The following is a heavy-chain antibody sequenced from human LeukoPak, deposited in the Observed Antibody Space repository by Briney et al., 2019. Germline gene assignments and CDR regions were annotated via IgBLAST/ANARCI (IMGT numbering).Heavy chain of an antibody. V-gene: IGHV3-21*01. CDR1: GFTFSSYS. CDR2: ISSSSSYI. J-gene: IGHJ4*02. Sequence: GGSLRLSCAASGFTFSSYSMNWVRQAPGKGLEWASSISSSSSYIYYADSVKGRFTISRDNAKNSLYLQMNSLRAEDTAVYYCARDSSTVDPPYWGQGTLVTVSS. D-gene: IGHD2-2*01. CDR3: ARDSSTVDPPY.